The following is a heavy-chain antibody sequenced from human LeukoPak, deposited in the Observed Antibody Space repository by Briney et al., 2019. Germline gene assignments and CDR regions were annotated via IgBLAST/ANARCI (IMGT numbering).Heavy chain of an antibody. CDR3: ARIIAAAWRPMDY. J-gene: IGHJ4*02. Sequence: SVKVSCKASGGTFSSYAISWVRQAPGQGLEWMGRIIPILGIANYAQKFQGRVTITADKSTSTAYMELSSLRSEDTAVYYCARIIAAAWRPMDYWGQGTLVTVSS. V-gene: IGHV1-69*04. CDR2: IIPILGIA. CDR1: GGTFSSYA. D-gene: IGHD6-13*01.